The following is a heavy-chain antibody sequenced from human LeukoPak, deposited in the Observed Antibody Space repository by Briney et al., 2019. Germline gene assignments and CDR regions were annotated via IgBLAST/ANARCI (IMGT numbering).Heavy chain of an antibody. V-gene: IGHV1-69*05. CDR2: IIPIFGTA. J-gene: IGHJ4*02. Sequence: SVKVSCKASGGTFSSYAISWVRQAPGQGLEWMGGIIPIFGTANYAQKFQGRVTITTDESTSTAYMELSSLRSEDTAVYYRAREKLAGDGYNPQFDYWGQGTLVTVSS. D-gene: IGHD5-24*01. CDR1: GGTFSSYA. CDR3: AREKLAGDGYNPQFDY.